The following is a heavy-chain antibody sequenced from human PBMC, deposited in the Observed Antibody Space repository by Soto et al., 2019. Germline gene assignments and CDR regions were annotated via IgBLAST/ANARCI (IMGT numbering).Heavy chain of an antibody. V-gene: IGHV1-18*01. CDR2: ISVYNGNT. J-gene: IGHJ3*02. CDR3: ARDPQYSGSLSGGGDAFDI. CDR1: GYSFINCG. Sequence: AAVKVSCKASGYSFINCGITWVRQVPGQGLEWIGWISVYNGNTHYAESLQGRVTMTTDTSTTTAYMELRSLTSDDTAMYYCARDPQYSGSLSGGGDAFDIWGQGTMVTVSS. D-gene: IGHD1-26*01.